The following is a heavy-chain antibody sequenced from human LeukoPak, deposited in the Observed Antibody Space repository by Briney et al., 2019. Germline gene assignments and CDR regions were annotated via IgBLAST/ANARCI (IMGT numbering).Heavy chain of an antibody. CDR2: IIPIFGTA. Sequence: GASVKVSCKASGGTFSSYAISWLRQAPGQGLEWMGGIIPIFGTANYAQKFQGRVTITADESTSTAYMELSSLRSEGTAVYYCARELRAVFGSYYYYYMDVWGKGTTVTVSS. V-gene: IGHV1-69*13. CDR1: GGTFSSYA. CDR3: ARELRAVFGSYYYYYMDV. D-gene: IGHD3-10*02. J-gene: IGHJ6*03.